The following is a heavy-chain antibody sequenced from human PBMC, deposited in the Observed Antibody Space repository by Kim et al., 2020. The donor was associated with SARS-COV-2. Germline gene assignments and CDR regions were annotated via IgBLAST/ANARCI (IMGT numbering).Heavy chain of an antibody. CDR3: AGDGPGYFYFDY. D-gene: IGHD3-9*01. V-gene: IGHV6-1*01. Sequence: SQTLSLTCAISGDSVSRNSAAWNWIRQSPSRGLEWLGRTYYRSKWYNDYAVSVKSRITINPDTHKNQFSLQLDSETPEDTAVYYCAGDGPGYFYFDYWGQGTMVTVSS. CDR1: GDSVSRNSAA. J-gene: IGHJ4*02. CDR2: TYYRSKWYN.